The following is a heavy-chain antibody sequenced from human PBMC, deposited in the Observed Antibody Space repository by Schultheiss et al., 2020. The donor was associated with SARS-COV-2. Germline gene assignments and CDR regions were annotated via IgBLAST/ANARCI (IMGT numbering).Heavy chain of an antibody. J-gene: IGHJ5*02. V-gene: IGHV3-15*01. CDR1: GFTFSSYA. Sequence: GGSLRLSCAASGFTFSSYAMSWVRQAPGKGLEWVGRIKSKTDGGTTDYAAPVKGRFTISRDNSKNTLYLQMNSLRAEDTAVYSCAKVWWEDYGGSLNSVWFDPWGQGTLVTVSS. CDR3: AKVWWEDYGGSLNSVWFDP. D-gene: IGHD4-23*01. CDR2: IKSKTDGGTT.